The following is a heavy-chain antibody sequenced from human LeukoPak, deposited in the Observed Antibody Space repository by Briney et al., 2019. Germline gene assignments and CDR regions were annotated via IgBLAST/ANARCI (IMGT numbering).Heavy chain of an antibody. Sequence: SETLSLTCAVYGGSFSGYYWSWIRQPPGKGLEWIGEINHSGSTNYNPSLKSRVTISVDTSKNQFSLKLSSVTAADTAVYYCARLGGYPVDYWGQGTLVTVSS. V-gene: IGHV4-34*01. D-gene: IGHD3-22*01. J-gene: IGHJ4*02. CDR1: GGSFSGYY. CDR2: INHSGST. CDR3: ARLGGYPVDY.